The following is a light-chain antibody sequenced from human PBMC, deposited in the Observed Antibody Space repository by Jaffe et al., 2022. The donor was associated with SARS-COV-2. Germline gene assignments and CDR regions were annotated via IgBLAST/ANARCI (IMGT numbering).Light chain of an antibody. J-gene: IGLJ3*02. CDR3: QSYDSSLRGSRV. CDR1: SSNIGAGFA. V-gene: IGLV1-40*01. CDR2: GNT. Sequence: QSVLTQPPSVSGAPGQRVTISCTGSSSNIGAGFAVHWYQRLPGTAPKVLIYGNTNRPSGVPDRFSGSKSGTSASLAITGLQAEDEADYYCQSYDSSLRGSRVFGGGTKLTVL.